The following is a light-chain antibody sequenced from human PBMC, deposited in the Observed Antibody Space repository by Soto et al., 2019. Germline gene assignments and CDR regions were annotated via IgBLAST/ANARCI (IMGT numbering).Light chain of an antibody. Sequence: DIQMTQSPSSLSASVGDRVTITCRASQSISSYLNWYQQKPGKAPNLLIYAASSLQSGVPSRFSGSGSGTDFTLTISGLQPEYFATYYSQQSYSTPRTFGLGTKLDIK. CDR2: AAS. V-gene: IGKV1-39*01. CDR3: QQSYSTPRT. J-gene: IGKJ4*02. CDR1: QSISSY.